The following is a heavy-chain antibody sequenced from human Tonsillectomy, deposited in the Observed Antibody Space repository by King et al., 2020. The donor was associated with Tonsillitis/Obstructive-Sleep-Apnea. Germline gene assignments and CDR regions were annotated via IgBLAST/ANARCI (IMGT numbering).Heavy chain of an antibody. CDR3: ARRMVKYNWNDEGLRNYYYGMDV. Sequence: VQLVESGGGVVQPGRSLRLSCAASGFTFSSYAIHWVRQAPGKGLEWVAVISYDGSNKYYADSVKGRFTISRDNSKNTLYLQMNSLRAEDTAVYYCARRMVKYNWNDEGLRNYYYGMDVWGQGTTVIVSS. J-gene: IGHJ6*02. V-gene: IGHV3-30*04. D-gene: IGHD1-1*01. CDR1: GFTFSSYA. CDR2: ISYDGSNK.